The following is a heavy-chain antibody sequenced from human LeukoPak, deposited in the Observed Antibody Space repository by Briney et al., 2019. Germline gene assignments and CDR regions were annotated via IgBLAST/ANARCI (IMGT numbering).Heavy chain of an antibody. V-gene: IGHV3-11*04. Sequence: GGSLKLSCEASGFTSSDYYMSWIRQPPGKGLEWVSSISSVGSYIYYADSVKGRFTVSRDNAKSSLYLQMNSLRAEDTAVYYCARDTTSVVPAAMSYWGQGTLVTVSS. J-gene: IGHJ4*02. CDR1: GFTSSDYY. CDR2: ISSVGSYI. CDR3: ARDTTSVVPAAMSY. D-gene: IGHD2-2*01.